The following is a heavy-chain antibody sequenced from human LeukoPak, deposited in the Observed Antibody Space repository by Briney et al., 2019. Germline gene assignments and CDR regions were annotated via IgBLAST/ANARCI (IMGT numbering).Heavy chain of an antibody. V-gene: IGHV4-39*01. Sequence: PSETLSLTCTVSGGSISSYFWGWIRQPPGKGLEWIGSIYYSGNTYYNPSLKSRVTISVDTSNNQFSLKLSSVTAADTAVYYCARLKEGIDYWGQGTLVTVSS. CDR3: ARLKEGIDY. CDR1: GGSISSYF. D-gene: IGHD3-10*01. J-gene: IGHJ4*02. CDR2: IYYSGNT.